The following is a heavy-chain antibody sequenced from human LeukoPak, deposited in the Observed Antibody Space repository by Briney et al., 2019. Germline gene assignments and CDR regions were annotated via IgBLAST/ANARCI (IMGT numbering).Heavy chain of an antibody. V-gene: IGHV3-30*18. CDR1: GFTFSSYG. Sequence: GRSLRLSCAVSGFTFSSYGMHWVRHAPGKGLEWVAVISYDGSNKYYADSVKGRFTISRDNSKNTLYLQMNSLRVGDTAVYYCAKSFGYSRSWFDNWGQGTLVTVSS. CDR3: AKSFGYSRSWFDN. D-gene: IGHD6-13*01. CDR2: ISYDGSNK. J-gene: IGHJ4*02.